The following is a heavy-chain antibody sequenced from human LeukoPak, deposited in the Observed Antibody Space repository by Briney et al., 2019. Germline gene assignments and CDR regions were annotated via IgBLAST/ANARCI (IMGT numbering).Heavy chain of an antibody. Sequence: GESLKISCKGSGYSFTSYWIGWVRQVPGKGLEWMGIIYPGDSDTRYSPSFQGQVTISADKSITTAYLQWSSLRASDTAMYYCARLGTYWSNYYFEYWGQGTLVTVSS. V-gene: IGHV5-51*01. D-gene: IGHD3-10*01. CDR1: GYSFTSYW. CDR3: ARLGTYWSNYYFEY. J-gene: IGHJ4*02. CDR2: IYPGDSDT.